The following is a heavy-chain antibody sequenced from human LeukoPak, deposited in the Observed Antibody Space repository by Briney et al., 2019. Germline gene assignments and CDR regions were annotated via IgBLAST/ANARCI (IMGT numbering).Heavy chain of an antibody. CDR3: ARSWGYDSSAFDI. J-gene: IGHJ3*02. V-gene: IGHV1-8*01. Sequence: ASVKVSCKASGYTFTSYDINWVRQATGQGLEWMGWMNPNSGNTGYAQKFQGRVTMTRDTSTSTVYMELSSLRSEDTAVYYCARSWGYDSSAFDIWGQGTMVTVSS. D-gene: IGHD3-22*01. CDR1: GYTFTSYD. CDR2: MNPNSGNT.